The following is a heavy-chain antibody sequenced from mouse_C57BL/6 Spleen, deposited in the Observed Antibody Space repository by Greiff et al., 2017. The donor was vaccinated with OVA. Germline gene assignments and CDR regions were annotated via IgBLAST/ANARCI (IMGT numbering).Heavy chain of an antibody. J-gene: IGHJ2*01. V-gene: IGHV5-4*01. CDR2: ISDGGSYT. Sequence: EVKLVESGGGLVKPGGSLKLSCAASGFTFSSYAMSWVRQTPEKRLEWVATISDGGSYTYYPDNVKGRFTISRDNAKNNLYLQMSHLKSEDTAMYYCARDDGYPSGPFDYWGQGTTLTVSS. CDR1: GFTFSSYA. CDR3: ARDDGYPSGPFDY. D-gene: IGHD2-3*01.